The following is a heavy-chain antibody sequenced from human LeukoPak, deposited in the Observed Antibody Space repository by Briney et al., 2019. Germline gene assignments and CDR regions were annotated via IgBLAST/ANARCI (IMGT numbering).Heavy chain of an antibody. D-gene: IGHD4-17*01. V-gene: IGHV3-30-3*01. CDR1: GFTFSSHA. J-gene: IGHJ4*02. CDR3: ARDAYGFKLFDY. CDR2: ISYDGSNK. Sequence: GKSLRLSCAASGFTFSSHAMHWVRQAPGKGLEWVAVISYDGSNKYYADSVKGRFTISRDNSKNTLYVEMNSLRTEDTAVYYCARDAYGFKLFDYWGQGTLVAVSS.